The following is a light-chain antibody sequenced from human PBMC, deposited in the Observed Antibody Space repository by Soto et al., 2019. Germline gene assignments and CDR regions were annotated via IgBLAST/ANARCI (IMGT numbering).Light chain of an antibody. Sequence: AIRMTQSPSSFSASTGDSVTITCRASQDFSGLLAWYQVQPGKAPKLLISAASTLQSGVPSRFSGSGSGTDFTLTINYLQSEDFTTYYCQQYYDYPLTFGQGTRLEIK. CDR3: QQYYDYPLT. CDR2: AAS. J-gene: IGKJ5*01. CDR1: QDFSGL. V-gene: IGKV1-8*01.